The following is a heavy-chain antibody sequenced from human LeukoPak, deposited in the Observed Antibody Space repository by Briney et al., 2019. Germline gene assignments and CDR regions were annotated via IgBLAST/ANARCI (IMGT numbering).Heavy chain of an antibody. Sequence: GGSLRLSCAASRFTFSSYSMNWVRQAPGKGLEWVSSISSSSSYIYYADSVKGRFTISRDNAKNSLYLQMNSLRAEDTAVYYCARSQSYSSSWRSYYYYGMDVWGQGTTVTVSS. CDR1: RFTFSSYS. CDR3: ARSQSYSSSWRSYYYYGMDV. CDR2: ISSSSSYI. V-gene: IGHV3-21*01. J-gene: IGHJ6*02. D-gene: IGHD6-13*01.